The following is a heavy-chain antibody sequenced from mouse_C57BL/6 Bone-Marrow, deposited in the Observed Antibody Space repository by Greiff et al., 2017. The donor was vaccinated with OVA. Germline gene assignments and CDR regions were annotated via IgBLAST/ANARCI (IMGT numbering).Heavy chain of an antibody. D-gene: IGHD1-1*01. CDR2: INPSSGYT. CDR1: GYTFTSYT. CDR3: ARGGGYYGTFDY. V-gene: IGHV1-4*01. J-gene: IGHJ2*01. Sequence: VQRVESGAELARPGASVKMSCKASGYTFTSYTMHWVKQRPGQGLEWIGYINPSSGYTKYNQKFKDKATLTADKSSSTAYMQLSSLTSEDSAVYYCARGGGYYGTFDYWGQGTTLTVSS.